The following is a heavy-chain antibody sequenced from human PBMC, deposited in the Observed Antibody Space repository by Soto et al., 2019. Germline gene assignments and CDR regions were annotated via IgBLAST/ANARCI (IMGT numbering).Heavy chain of an antibody. D-gene: IGHD3-10*01. CDR3: AKDVLVLWFGELSAMAV. Sequence: GGSLRLSCAASGFTFSSYAMSWVRQAPGKGLEWVSGISGSGGSTYYADSVKGRFTISRDNSKNTLYLQMNSLRAEDTAVYYCAKDVLVLWFGELSAMAVWGQGTSVPVYS. V-gene: IGHV3-23*01. CDR2: ISGSGGST. J-gene: IGHJ6*02. CDR1: GFTFSSYA.